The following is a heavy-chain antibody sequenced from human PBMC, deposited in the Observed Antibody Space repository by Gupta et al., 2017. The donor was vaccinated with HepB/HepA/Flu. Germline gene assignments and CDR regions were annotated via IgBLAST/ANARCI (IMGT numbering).Heavy chain of an antibody. J-gene: IGHJ4*02. Sequence: GLEWMGRIIPILGKAIYAQKFQGRVTITADKSTITVHMELSSLRSDDTAVFYCARDLGYNYDGSDYWGQGTLVTVSS. V-gene: IGHV1-69*04. D-gene: IGHD3-22*01. CDR2: IIPILGKA. CDR3: ARDLGYNYDGSDY.